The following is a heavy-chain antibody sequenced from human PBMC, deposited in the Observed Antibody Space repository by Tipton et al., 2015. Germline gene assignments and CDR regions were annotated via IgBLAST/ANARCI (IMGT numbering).Heavy chain of an antibody. V-gene: IGHV1-18*01. CDR3: ARNTYNRSPFYFDY. J-gene: IGHJ4*02. D-gene: IGHD5-24*01. CDR1: GYTFSNYG. Sequence: QLVQSGAEVKKPGASLKVSCKSSGYTFSNYGIGWVRQAPGQGLEWMGWISGYNGHTNYAQKFHGRVTMTTDTSTGTAYMELRNQRSDDTAVYFCARNTYNRSPFYFDYWGQGTLVTVSS. CDR2: ISGYNGHT.